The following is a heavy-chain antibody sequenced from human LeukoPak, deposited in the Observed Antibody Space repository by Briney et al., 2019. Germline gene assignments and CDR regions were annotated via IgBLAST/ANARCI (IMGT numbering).Heavy chain of an antibody. J-gene: IGHJ4*02. CDR2: SNHSGST. Sequence: KPSETLSLTCAVYGGSFSDYYWSWIRQPPGKGLEWIGESNHSGSTKYNPSLKSRVTISVDTSKNQFSLKLSSVTAADTAVYYCASHYYYDSSGLTWGQGTLVTVSS. CDR1: GGSFSDYY. V-gene: IGHV4-34*01. D-gene: IGHD3-22*01. CDR3: ASHYYYDSSGLT.